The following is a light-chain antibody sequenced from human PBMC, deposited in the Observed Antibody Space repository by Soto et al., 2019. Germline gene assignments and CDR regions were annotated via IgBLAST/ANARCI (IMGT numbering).Light chain of an antibody. CDR3: QQYGSPPPT. J-gene: IGKJ1*01. CDR1: QRVSDNY. CDR2: AAS. Sequence: ELGLTHAAGTLSWSPRERASLSGRDSQRVSDNYLASYQQKPGQAPRLLIYAASSMATGIPDRFDGSGSGTDFTLTISRLEPEDFAVYFCQQYGSPPPTFGQGGKADIK. V-gene: IGKV3-20*01.